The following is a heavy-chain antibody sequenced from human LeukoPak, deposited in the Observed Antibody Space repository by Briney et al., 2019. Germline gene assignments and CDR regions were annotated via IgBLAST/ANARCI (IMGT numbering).Heavy chain of an antibody. CDR2: ISWNSGSI. D-gene: IGHD3-22*01. V-gene: IGHV3-9*01. CDR1: GFTFDDYA. J-gene: IGHJ4*02. CDR3: AKDRYSSGYYYLDY. Sequence: GRSLRLSCAASGFTFDDYAMDWVRQAPGKGLEWVSGISWNSGSIGYADSVKGRFTISRDNAKNSLYLQMNSLRAEDTALYYCAKDRYSSGYYYLDYWGQGTLVTVSS.